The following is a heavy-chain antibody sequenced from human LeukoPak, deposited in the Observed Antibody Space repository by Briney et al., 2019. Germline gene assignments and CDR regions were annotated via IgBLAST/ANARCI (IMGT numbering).Heavy chain of an antibody. J-gene: IGHJ4*02. D-gene: IGHD1-20*01. V-gene: IGHV3-11*01. Sequence: GWSLTLSCAASGFTYSDYYMSWIRQAPWKGLEWVSYISSSGSNIYYADSVKGRFTISRDNAKNSLYLQMNSLRAEDTAVYYCARSDNWNIWSYFDYWGQGTLVTVSS. CDR1: GFTYSDYY. CDR2: ISSSGSNI. CDR3: ARSDNWNIWSYFDY.